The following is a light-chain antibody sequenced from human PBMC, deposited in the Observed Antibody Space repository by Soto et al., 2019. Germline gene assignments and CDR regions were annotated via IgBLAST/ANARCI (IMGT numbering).Light chain of an antibody. Sequence: QSALTQPASVSGSPGQSITISCTGTSSDVGRYNLVSLYQQHPGKASKVMIYEGSKRPSGVSNRFSGSKSGNTASLTISGLQAEDEADYYCCSYAGSNTWIFGGGTKLTVL. CDR3: CSYAGSNTWI. CDR1: SSDVGRYNL. J-gene: IGLJ2*01. V-gene: IGLV2-23*01. CDR2: EGS.